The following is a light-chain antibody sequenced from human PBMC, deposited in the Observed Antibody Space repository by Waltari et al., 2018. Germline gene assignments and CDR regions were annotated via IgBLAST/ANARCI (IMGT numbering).Light chain of an antibody. V-gene: IGKV4-1*01. CDR1: QRVLYSSNNNNY. J-gene: IGKJ5*01. CDR3: QQYYGTPRT. Sequence: DIVMTQSPGSLSVSLHETATINCNSGQRVLYSSNNNNYIAWYQQKPGQPPKLLIYWASTREFGVPDRFSGSGFGTDFTITISSLQAEDVAVYYCQQYYGTPRTFGQGTRLEIK. CDR2: WAS.